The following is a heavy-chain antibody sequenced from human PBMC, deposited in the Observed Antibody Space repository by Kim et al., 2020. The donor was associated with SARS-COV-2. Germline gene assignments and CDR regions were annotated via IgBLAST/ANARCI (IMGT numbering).Heavy chain of an antibody. J-gene: IGHJ6*03. Sequence: SETLSLTCAVYGGSFSGYYWSWIRQPPGKGLEWIGEINHSGSTNYNPSLKSRVTISVDTSKNQFSLKLSSVTAADTAVYYCARGGRIERRVVVPAAQRGDYYYYYYMDVWGKGTTVTVSS. D-gene: IGHD2-2*01. CDR3: ARGGRIERRVVVPAAQRGDYYYYYYMDV. CDR2: INHSGST. V-gene: IGHV4-34*01. CDR1: GGSFSGYY.